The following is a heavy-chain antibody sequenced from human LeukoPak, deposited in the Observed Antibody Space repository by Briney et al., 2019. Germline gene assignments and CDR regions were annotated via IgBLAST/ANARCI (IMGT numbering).Heavy chain of an antibody. J-gene: IGHJ4*02. CDR3: ARDLDYDSSGQTPPDSYFDY. CDR1: GFTFSRYW. V-gene: IGHV3-7*04. D-gene: IGHD3-22*01. CDR2: IRQDGSEK. Sequence: GGFLTLSCAASGFTFSRYWMSWVRQAPGKGLEWVANIRQDGSEKYYVDSVKGRFTISRDNAKNSLYLQMNSLRAEDTAVYYCARDLDYDSSGQTPPDSYFDYWGQGTLVTVSS.